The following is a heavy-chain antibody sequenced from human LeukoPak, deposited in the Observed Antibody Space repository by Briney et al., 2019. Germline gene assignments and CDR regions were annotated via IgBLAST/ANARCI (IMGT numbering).Heavy chain of an antibody. J-gene: IGHJ5*02. Sequence: PSETLSLTCTVSGGSISTSSYYWGWIRQPPGKGLEWIGEIYHNGSTNYNPSLKSRVTISVDKSKNQFSLKLSSVTAADTAVYYCARSSSGWYGEARNRGVNWFDPWGQGTLVTVSS. CDR3: ARSSSGWYGEARNRGVNWFDP. V-gene: IGHV4-39*07. D-gene: IGHD6-19*01. CDR2: IYHNGST. CDR1: GGSISTSSYY.